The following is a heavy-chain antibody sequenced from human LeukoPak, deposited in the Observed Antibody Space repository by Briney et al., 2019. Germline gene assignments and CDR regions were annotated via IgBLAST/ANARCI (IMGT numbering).Heavy chain of an antibody. CDR3: ARGGVVFTSYFDY. Sequence: PGGSLRLSCAVSGFTVSSNYMSWVRQAPGKGLEWVSVIYSGGSTYYADSVKGRFSISRDNSKNTLYLQMNRLRAQDTAVYYCARGGVVFTSYFDYWGQGTLVTVSS. V-gene: IGHV3-53*01. CDR2: IYSGGST. D-gene: IGHD3-22*01. J-gene: IGHJ4*02. CDR1: GFTVSSNY.